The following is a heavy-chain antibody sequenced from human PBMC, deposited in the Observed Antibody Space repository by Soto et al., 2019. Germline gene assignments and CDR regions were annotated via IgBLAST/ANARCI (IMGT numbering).Heavy chain of an antibody. J-gene: IGHJ3*02. Sequence: QVQLVQSGAEVKKPGASVKVSCKASGYTFTSYGISWVRQAPGQGLEWMGWISAYNGNTNYAQKLKGRVTMTTDTSTSTAYMELRSLRSDDTAVYYCARFTFGGRISGTRAFDIWGQGTMVTVSS. CDR3: ARFTFGGRISGTRAFDI. D-gene: IGHD3-16*01. CDR2: ISAYNGNT. V-gene: IGHV1-18*01. CDR1: GYTFTSYG.